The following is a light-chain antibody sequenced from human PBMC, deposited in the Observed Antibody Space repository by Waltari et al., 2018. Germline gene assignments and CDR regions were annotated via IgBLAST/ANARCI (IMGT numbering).Light chain of an antibody. CDR1: KLGNKY. CDR2: QDS. V-gene: IGLV3-1*01. Sequence: SYELTQPPSVSVSPGQTASITCSGDKLGNKYVCWYQQKPGQSPVLVIYQDSKRPSGIPERFSGSNSGNTATLTISGTQAMDEADYYCQAWDSNTGVFGGGAKLTFL. J-gene: IGLJ3*02. CDR3: QAWDSNTGV.